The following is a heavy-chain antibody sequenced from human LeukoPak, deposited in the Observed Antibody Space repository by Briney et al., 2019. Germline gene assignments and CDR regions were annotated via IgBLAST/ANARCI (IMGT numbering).Heavy chain of an antibody. CDR2: TYYRSKWYD. CDR3: ARRTTGGEIYFDN. D-gene: IGHD3-16*01. Sequence: SQTLSLTCAISGDSISRNSVAWNWIRQSPSRGLEWLGRTYYRSKWYDDYAVSVKSRITITPDTSKNQFSLKLSSVTAADTAVYYCARRTTGGEIYFDNWGQGTLVTVSS. V-gene: IGHV6-1*01. J-gene: IGHJ4*02. CDR1: GDSISRNSVA.